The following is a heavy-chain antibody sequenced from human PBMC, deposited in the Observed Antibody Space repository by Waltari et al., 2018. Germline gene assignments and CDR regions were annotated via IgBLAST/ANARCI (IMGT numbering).Heavy chain of an antibody. CDR1: GGSFSGYY. Sequence: QVQLQQWGAGLLKPSETLSLTCAVYGGSFSGYYWSWIRQPPGKGLEWIGEINHSGSTNYNPSLKSRVTISVDTSKNQFSLKLSSVTAADTAVYYCARLRYSGSPQLDSTPWGQGTLVTVSS. CDR2: INHSGST. CDR3: ARLRYSGSPQLDSTP. V-gene: IGHV4-34*01. J-gene: IGHJ5*02. D-gene: IGHD1-26*01.